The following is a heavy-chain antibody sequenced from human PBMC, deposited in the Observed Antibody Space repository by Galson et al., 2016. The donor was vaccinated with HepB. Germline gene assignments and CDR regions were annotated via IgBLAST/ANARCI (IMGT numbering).Heavy chain of an antibody. D-gene: IGHD3-16*01. CDR3: ARLGAVGEPLYHFDH. J-gene: IGHJ4*02. V-gene: IGHV4-39*01. Sequence: SETLSLTCTVSGDSISSSSHYWGWIRQPPGKGLEWIGSINYSWRTYYKASLKSRVSISVDTSKNQFTLKLSSVTATDTAVYYCARLGAVGEPLYHFDHWGQGTLVTVSS. CDR1: GDSISSSSHY. CDR2: INYSWRT.